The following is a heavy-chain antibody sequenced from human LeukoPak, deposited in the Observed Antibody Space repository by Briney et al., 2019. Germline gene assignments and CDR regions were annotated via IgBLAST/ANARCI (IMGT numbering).Heavy chain of an antibody. CDR2: IHYSGST. J-gene: IGHJ4*02. Sequence: PSQTLSLTCAVSGGSVSSGNSYWTWIRQPPGKGLEWIGYIHYSGSTNYNPSLKSRVTMSVDTSKNQFSLKLSSMTAADTAVYYCARDRLGMSPDYWGQGTLVTASS. V-gene: IGHV4-61*01. CDR3: ARDRLGMSPDY. CDR1: GGSVSSGNSY. D-gene: IGHD3-10*01.